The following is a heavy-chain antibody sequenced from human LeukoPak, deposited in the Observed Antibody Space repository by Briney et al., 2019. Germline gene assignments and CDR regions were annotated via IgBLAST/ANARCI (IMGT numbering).Heavy chain of an antibody. Sequence: SETLSLTCTVSGGSISSSSYYWGWIRQPPGKGLEWIGSIYYSGSTYYNPPLKSRVTISVDTSKNQFSLKLSSVTAADTAVYYCAREPYGDFDYWGQGTLVTVSS. CDR2: IYYSGST. CDR3: AREPYGDFDY. J-gene: IGHJ4*02. CDR1: GGSISSSSYY. D-gene: IGHD4-17*01. V-gene: IGHV4-39*07.